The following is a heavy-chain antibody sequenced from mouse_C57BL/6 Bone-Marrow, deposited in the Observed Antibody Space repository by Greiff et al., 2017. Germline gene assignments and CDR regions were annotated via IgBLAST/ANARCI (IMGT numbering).Heavy chain of an antibody. V-gene: IGHV5-4*01. D-gene: IGHD2-4*01. CDR1: GFTFSSYA. Sequence: EVQRVESGGGLVKPGGSLKLSCAASGFTFSSYAMSWVRQTPEKRLEWVATISDGGSYTYYPDNVKGRFTISRDNAKNNLYLQMSHLKSEDTAMYYCARDPSMITMGAYYAMDYWGQGTSVTVSS. CDR2: ISDGGSYT. CDR3: ARDPSMITMGAYYAMDY. J-gene: IGHJ4*01.